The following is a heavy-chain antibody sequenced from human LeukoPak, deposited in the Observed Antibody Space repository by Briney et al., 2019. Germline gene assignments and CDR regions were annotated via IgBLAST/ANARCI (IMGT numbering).Heavy chain of an antibody. Sequence: ASVKVSSKASGDIFTAYYVHWGRQAPGQGGEWMGWIYPKSGDTNFAQRFQGRVTLTSDTTLNTIYVELSGLRSDDTAIYYCARDTWFGNYYLDVWGSGTTVTVSS. CDR1: GDIFTAYY. CDR2: IYPKSGDT. CDR3: ARDTWFGNYYLDV. V-gene: IGHV1-2*02. D-gene: IGHD3-10*01. J-gene: IGHJ6*03.